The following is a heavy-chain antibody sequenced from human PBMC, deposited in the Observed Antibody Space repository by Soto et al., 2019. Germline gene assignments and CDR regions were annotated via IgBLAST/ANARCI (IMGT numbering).Heavy chain of an antibody. J-gene: IGHJ4*02. Sequence: QVQLQESGPGLVKPSQTLSLTCTVSGGSISSGDYYWTWFRQHPGKGLEWIGYIYYSGSTKHNPSLMSRITISVDTSKNQFSLKLNSVTAADTAVYYCARTKTSSTSFHVDYWGQGTKVTVSS. CDR3: ARTKTSSTSFHVDY. D-gene: IGHD2-2*01. CDR2: IYYSGST. V-gene: IGHV4-31*03. CDR1: GGSISSGDYY.